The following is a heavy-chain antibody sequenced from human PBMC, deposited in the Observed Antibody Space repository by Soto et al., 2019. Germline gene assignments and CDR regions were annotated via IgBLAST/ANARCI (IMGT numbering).Heavy chain of an antibody. CDR2: SSGSGGST. J-gene: IGHJ4*02. CDR3: AKDLSWYFFY. CDR1: GFTFSSYA. V-gene: IGHV3-23*01. D-gene: IGHD3-16*02. Sequence: EVQLLESGGGLVQPGGSLRLSCAASGFTFSSYAMSWVRQAPGKGMEWVSASSGSGGSTYYADSVKGRFPISRDNSKNRLYLQMNSLRAEDTAVYCCAKDLSWYFFYWGQGTLVTVS.